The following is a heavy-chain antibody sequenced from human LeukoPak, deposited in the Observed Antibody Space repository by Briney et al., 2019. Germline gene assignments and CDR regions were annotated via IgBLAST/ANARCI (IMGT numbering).Heavy chain of an antibody. CDR1: GYSISSGYY. CDR3: ARFGDYGGVH. Sequence: SETLSLTCAVSGYSISSGYYWGWIRQPPGKGLEWIGSIYHSGSTYYNPSLKSRVTISVDTSKNQFSLKLSSVTAADTAVYYCARFGDYGGVHWGQGTLVTVSS. J-gene: IGHJ4*02. V-gene: IGHV4-38-2*01. CDR2: IYHSGST. D-gene: IGHD4-17*01.